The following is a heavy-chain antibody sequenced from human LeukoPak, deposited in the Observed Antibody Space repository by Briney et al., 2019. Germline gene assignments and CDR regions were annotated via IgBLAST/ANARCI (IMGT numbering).Heavy chain of an antibody. CDR2: IYYSGST. V-gene: IGHV4-59*01. CDR1: GGSIRNYY. J-gene: IGHJ4*02. D-gene: IGHD1-26*01. CDR3: AGDSVGFDS. Sequence: SQTLSLTCTVSGGSIRNYYWNWIRQPPGKGPEWIGLIYYSGSTNYNPSLTSRVTISVDTSKNQFSLKLRSVTAADTAVYYCAGDSVGFDSWGQGTLVTVSS.